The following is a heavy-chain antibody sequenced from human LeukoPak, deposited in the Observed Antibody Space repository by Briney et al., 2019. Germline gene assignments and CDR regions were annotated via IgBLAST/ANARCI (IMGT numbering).Heavy chain of an antibody. Sequence: ASVKVSCKASGYTFTGYYMHWVRQAPGQGLEWMGRINPNNGATNYAQKLQGRVAITGDTSISTAYMELSSLRSDDTAVYYCTRETGSYHGNDYWGQGTLVTVSS. CDR1: GYTFTGYY. V-gene: IGHV1-2*06. CDR3: TRETGSYHGNDY. CDR2: INPNNGAT. J-gene: IGHJ4*02. D-gene: IGHD1-26*01.